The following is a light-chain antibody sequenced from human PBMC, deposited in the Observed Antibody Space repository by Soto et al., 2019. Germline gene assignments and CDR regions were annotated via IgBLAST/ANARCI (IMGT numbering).Light chain of an antibody. V-gene: IGLV2-14*01. CDR1: IRDVGAYKY. J-gene: IGLJ1*01. Sequence: QSALTQPASVSGSPGQSITIPCTGTIRDVGAYKYVSWYQQHAGRAPQLIIFEVRNRPSGVSNRFYGSKSGNTASLTISGLQAEDEADYYCSSFATSNTVVFGTGTKVTVL. CDR2: EVR. CDR3: SSFATSNTVV.